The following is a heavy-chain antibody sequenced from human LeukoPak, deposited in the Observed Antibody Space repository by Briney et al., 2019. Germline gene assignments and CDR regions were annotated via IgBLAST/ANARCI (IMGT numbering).Heavy chain of an antibody. CDR2: IRFDGSNK. CDR3: AGDFDY. J-gene: IGHJ4*02. Sequence: GGSLRLSCAAAGFSLSSYGLHWVRQTPGKGLEWVAFIRFDGSNKYYADSVKGRFTISRDNSKNTLYLQMNSLRAEDTAVYYCAGDFDYWGQGTLVTVSS. CDR1: GFSLSSYG. V-gene: IGHV3-30*02.